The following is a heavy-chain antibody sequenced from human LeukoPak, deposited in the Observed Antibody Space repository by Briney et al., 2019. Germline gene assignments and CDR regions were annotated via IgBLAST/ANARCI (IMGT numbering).Heavy chain of an antibody. J-gene: IGHJ4*02. D-gene: IGHD5-24*01. Sequence: GGSLRLSCAASGFTFSSYAMHWVRQAPGKGLEWVAVISYDGSNKYYADSVKGRFTISRDNSKNTLYLQMNSPRAEDTAVYYCARGTRLDGYNPAPADYWGQGTLVTVSS. CDR3: ARGTRLDGYNPAPADY. CDR1: GFTFSSYA. CDR2: ISYDGSNK. V-gene: IGHV3-30-3*01.